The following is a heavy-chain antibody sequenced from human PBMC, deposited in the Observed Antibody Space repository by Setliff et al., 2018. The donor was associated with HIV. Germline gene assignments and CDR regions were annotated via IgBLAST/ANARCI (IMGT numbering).Heavy chain of an antibody. CDR3: TRDLWGDDYYYNNMDV. Sequence: PSETLSLTCSVSGDSIGTYYWNWIRQTPGKRLEWIGFFYYSGSTYYNPSLKSRVTISVDTSKNQFSLKVTSVTAADTAVYYCTRDLWGDDYYYNNMDVWGKGTTVTVSS. V-gene: IGHV4-59*12. CDR1: GDSIGTYY. D-gene: IGHD2-21*02. CDR2: FYYSGST. J-gene: IGHJ6*03.